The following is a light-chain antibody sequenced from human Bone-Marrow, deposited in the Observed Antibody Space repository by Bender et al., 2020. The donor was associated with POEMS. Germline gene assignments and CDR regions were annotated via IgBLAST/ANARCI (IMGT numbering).Light chain of an antibody. Sequence: SYELTQPHSVSVATAQMARITCGGNNSGYKAVHWDQQKPGQDPVLVIYSDNNRPSGIPERFSGSNPGSTATLTISTVEAGDEADYYCQVWDIDSDYYVFGTGTKVTVL. J-gene: IGLJ1*01. CDR2: SDN. V-gene: IGLV3-12*02. CDR1: NSGYKA. CDR3: QVWDIDSDYYV.